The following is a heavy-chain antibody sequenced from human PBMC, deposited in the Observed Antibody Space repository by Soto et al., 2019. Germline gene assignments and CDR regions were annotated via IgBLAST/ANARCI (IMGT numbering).Heavy chain of an antibody. CDR3: ARESGGATATLDYYYFYMDV. V-gene: IGHV1-2*04. J-gene: IGHJ6*03. Sequence: QVQLVQSGAEVRKPGASVTVSCRSSGASFNDYYIHWVRQAPGQGFEWMGWINPNGGVTKYAQKFQGWVSMTRDTSIRTVYMQLRRLRSDDTAVYYCARESGGATATLDYYYFYMDVWGTGTTVTVSS. CDR1: GASFNDYY. CDR2: INPNGGVT. D-gene: IGHD5-12*01.